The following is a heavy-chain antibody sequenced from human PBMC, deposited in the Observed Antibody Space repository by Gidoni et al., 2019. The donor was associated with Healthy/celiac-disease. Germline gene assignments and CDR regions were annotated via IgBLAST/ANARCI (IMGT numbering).Heavy chain of an antibody. Sequence: EVPLLESVGGLVQPGGSLRLSCSASGFTFSSYAMSWVRQAPGKGLEWVSAISGSGGSTYYADSVKGRFTISRDNSKNTLYLQMNSLRAEDTAVYYCARDQRLGLGDYLDYWGQGTLVTVSS. D-gene: IGHD6-25*01. CDR2: ISGSGGST. CDR1: GFTFSSYA. CDR3: ARDQRLGLGDYLDY. V-gene: IGHV3-23*01. J-gene: IGHJ4*02.